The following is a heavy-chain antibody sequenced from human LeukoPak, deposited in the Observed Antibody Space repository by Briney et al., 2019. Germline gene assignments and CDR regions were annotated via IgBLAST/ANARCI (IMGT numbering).Heavy chain of an antibody. J-gene: IGHJ4*02. CDR2: ISSSSSYI. Sequence: GGSLRLSCAASGFTFSSYAMSWVRQAPGKGLEWVSSISSSSSYIYYADSVKGRFTISRDNAKNSLYLQMNSLRAEDTAVYYCATSHSSSFIFDYWGQGTLVTVSS. D-gene: IGHD6-6*01. CDR1: GFTFSSYA. CDR3: ATSHSSSFIFDY. V-gene: IGHV3-21*01.